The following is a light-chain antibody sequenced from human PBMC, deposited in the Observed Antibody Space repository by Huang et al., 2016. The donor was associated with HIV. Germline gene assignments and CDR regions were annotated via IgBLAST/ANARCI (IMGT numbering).Light chain of an antibody. CDR3: QQSYRSPYT. CDR2: AVS. CDR1: QDITNY. Sequence: DIQMTQSPSSLSASVGDRVTITCRPSQDITNYLNWYQQKPGKAPKLLIYAVSSLQIGVPSRFSGSGSGTGFTLTISNLQPGDFATYYCQQSYRSPYTFGQGTKLEIK. V-gene: IGKV1-39*01. J-gene: IGKJ2*01.